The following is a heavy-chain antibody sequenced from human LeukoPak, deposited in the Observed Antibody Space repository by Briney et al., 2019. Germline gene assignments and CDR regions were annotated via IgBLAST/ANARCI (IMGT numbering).Heavy chain of an antibody. CDR3: ARQFGGSYGY. Sequence: GGSLRLSCAASGFTFSSYAMNWVRQAPGRGLEWVSSITTGSDIYYADSVKGRFTNSRDNAKNSLYLDMNSLGAEDTAVYYCARQFGGSYGYWGQGTLVTVSS. J-gene: IGHJ4*02. D-gene: IGHD1-26*01. V-gene: IGHV3-21*01. CDR2: ITTGSDI. CDR1: GFTFSSYA.